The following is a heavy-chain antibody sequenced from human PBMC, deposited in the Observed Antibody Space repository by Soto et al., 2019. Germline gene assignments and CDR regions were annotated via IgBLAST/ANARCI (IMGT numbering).Heavy chain of an antibody. J-gene: IGHJ3*02. CDR1: GYTFMDYY. CDR3: AREGGVVGATPRRAFNI. V-gene: IGHV1-46*01. Sequence: ASVKVSCKASGYTFMDYYMHWVRQVPGQGLEWMAILNPSSGFTNYPQKFQGRVTMTWDTSTSTVYMELSSLRSEDTAVYYCAREGGVVGATPRRAFNIWGQGTMVTVSS. D-gene: IGHD1-26*01. CDR2: LNPSSGFT.